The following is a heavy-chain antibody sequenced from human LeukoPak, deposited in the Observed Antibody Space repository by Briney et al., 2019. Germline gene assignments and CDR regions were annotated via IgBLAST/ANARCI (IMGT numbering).Heavy chain of an antibody. J-gene: IGHJ4*02. Sequence: GGPLRLSCAASGFTFSSYSMNWVRQAPGKGLEWVSCISTSSSYIYYADSVKGRFTISRDNAKNSLYLQMNSLRAEDTAVYYCARVGEKAFHLWPEIDYWGQGTLVTVSS. CDR3: ARVGEKAFHLWPEIDY. D-gene: IGHD5-24*01. CDR1: GFTFSSYS. V-gene: IGHV3-21*01. CDR2: ISTSSSYI.